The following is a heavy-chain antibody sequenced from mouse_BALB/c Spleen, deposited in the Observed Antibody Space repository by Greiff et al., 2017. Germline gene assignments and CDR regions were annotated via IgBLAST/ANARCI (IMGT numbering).Heavy chain of an antibody. CDR1: GYTFSSYW. CDR3: ARGYYRYDGVLDY. D-gene: IGHD2-14*01. CDR2: ILPGSGST. Sequence: VQLQQSGAELMKPGASVKISCKATGYTFSSYWIEWVKQRPGHGLEWIGEILPGSGSTNYNEKFKGKATFTADTSSNTAYMQLSSLTSEDSAVYYGARGYYRYDGVLDYWGQGTTLTVSS. V-gene: IGHV1-9*01. J-gene: IGHJ2*01.